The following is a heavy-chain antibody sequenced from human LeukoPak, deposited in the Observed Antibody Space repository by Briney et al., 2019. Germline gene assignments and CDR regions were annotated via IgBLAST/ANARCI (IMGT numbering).Heavy chain of an antibody. V-gene: IGHV3-48*04. CDR1: GFTFSSYS. J-gene: IGHJ4*02. CDR3: ARGPYTNGHYFDY. D-gene: IGHD6-19*01. CDR2: ISTSSTTI. Sequence: GGSLRLSCAASGFTFSSYSMNWVRQAPGKGLEWVSYISTSSTTIYYADSVKGRFTISRDNARNSLYLQMNSLRAEDTAVYYCARGPYTNGHYFDYWGQGTLATVSS.